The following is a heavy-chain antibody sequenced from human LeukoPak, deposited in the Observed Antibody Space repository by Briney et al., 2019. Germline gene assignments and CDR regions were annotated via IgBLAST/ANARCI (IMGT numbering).Heavy chain of an antibody. V-gene: IGHV4-39*01. CDR1: GGTISSSNYY. J-gene: IGHJ4*02. CDR2: IYYSGTT. CDR3: ASPQKYSSSWTFDY. D-gene: IGHD6-13*01. Sequence: PSETLSLTCTVSGGTISSSNYYWGWIRQPPGKGLEWIGSIYYSGTTYYNLSLKSRVTISVDTSKNQFSLKLSSVTAADTAVYYCASPQKYSSSWTFDYWGQGTLVTVSS.